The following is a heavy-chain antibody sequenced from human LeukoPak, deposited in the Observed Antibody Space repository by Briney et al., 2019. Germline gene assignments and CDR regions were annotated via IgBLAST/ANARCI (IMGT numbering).Heavy chain of an antibody. CDR1: GFTFSSYA. J-gene: IGHJ6*04. V-gene: IGHV3-23*01. CDR3: ATNQGDSYYYYGMDV. CDR2: NSGSSGST. D-gene: IGHD3-16*01. Sequence: GGSLRLSCVASGFTFSSYAMSWVRQAPGKGLEWVSANSGSSGSTYYADSVKGRFTISRDNSKNTLYLQMNSLRAEDTAVYYCATNQGDSYYYYGMDVWGKGTTVTVSS.